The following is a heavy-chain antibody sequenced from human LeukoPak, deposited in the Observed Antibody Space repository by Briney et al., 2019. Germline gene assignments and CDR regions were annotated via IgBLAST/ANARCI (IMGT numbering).Heavy chain of an antibody. V-gene: IGHV1-69*13. Sequence: GASVKVSCKASGGTFSSYAISWVRQAPGQGLEWMGGIIPIFGTANYAQKFQGRVTITADESTSTAYMELSSLRSEDTAVYYCAGEYYDILTGYYNDYWGQGTLVTVSS. D-gene: IGHD3-9*01. CDR3: AGEYYDILTGYYNDY. J-gene: IGHJ4*02. CDR2: IIPIFGTA. CDR1: GGTFSSYA.